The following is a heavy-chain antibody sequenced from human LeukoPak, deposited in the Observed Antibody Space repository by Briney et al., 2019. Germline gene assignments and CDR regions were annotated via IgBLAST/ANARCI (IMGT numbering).Heavy chain of an antibody. Sequence: PSQTLSLTCTVSGGSISSGSHYWGWIRQPPGKGLEWIGRIYTSGSTNYNPSLKSRVTISVDTSKNQFSLKLSSVTAADTAVYYCARGADPDSGSSYRYYYYYYYMDVWGKGTTVTVSS. CDR2: IYTSGST. V-gene: IGHV4-61*02. D-gene: IGHD1-26*01. CDR1: GGSISSGSHY. J-gene: IGHJ6*03. CDR3: ARGADPDSGSSYRYYYYYYYMDV.